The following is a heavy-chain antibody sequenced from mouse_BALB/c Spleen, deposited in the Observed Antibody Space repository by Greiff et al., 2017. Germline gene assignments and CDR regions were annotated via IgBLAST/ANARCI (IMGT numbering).Heavy chain of an antibody. V-gene: IGHV5-6-5*01. CDR1: GFTFSSYA. D-gene: IGHD2-4*01. CDR3: ARGGYDYDEGDPWFAY. Sequence: EVKLVESGGGLVKPGGSLKLSCAASGFTFSSYAMSWVRQTPEKRLEWVASISSGGSTYYSDSVKGRFTISRDNARNILYLQMSSLRSEDTAMYYCARGGYDYDEGDPWFAYWGQGTLVTVSA. J-gene: IGHJ3*01. CDR2: ISSGGST.